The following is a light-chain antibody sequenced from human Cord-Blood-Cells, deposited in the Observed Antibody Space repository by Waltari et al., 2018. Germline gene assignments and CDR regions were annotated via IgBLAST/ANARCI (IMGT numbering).Light chain of an antibody. V-gene: IGKV1-39*01. CDR3: QQSCSTPYT. CDR1: QSISSY. Sequence: GDRVTITCRASQSISSYLNWYQQKPGKAPKLLIYAASSLQSGVPSRFSGSGSGTDFTLTISSLQPEDFATYYCQQSCSTPYTFGQGTKLEIK. J-gene: IGKJ2*01. CDR2: AAS.